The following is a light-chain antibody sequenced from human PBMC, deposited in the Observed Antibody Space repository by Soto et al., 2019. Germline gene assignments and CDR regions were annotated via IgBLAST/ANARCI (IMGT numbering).Light chain of an antibody. J-gene: IGKJ2*01. V-gene: IGKV1-39*01. CDR1: QSIRSY. CDR3: QQSYSTLYT. Sequence: DIQMTQSPSSLSASVGDRVTIPCRASQSIRSYLQWYQQKPGKAPKLLIYAASSLQSGVPSRFRGSGSETDCPLTISSLKPEDFATFYCQQSYSTLYTFVPGTKLEIK. CDR2: AAS.